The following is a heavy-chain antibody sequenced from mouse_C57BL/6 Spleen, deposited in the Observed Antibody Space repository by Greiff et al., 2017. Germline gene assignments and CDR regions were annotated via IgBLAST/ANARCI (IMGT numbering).Heavy chain of an antibody. Sequence: QVQLQQPGTELVKPGASVKLSCKASGYTFTSYWMHWVKQRPGQGLEWIGNINPSNGGTNYNEKFKSKATLTVDKSSSTAYMQLSSLTSEDAAVYYYARTGAVYGAMDYWGQGTSVTVSS. CDR1: GYTFTSYW. V-gene: IGHV1-53*01. J-gene: IGHJ4*01. CDR3: ARTGAVYGAMDY. D-gene: IGHD1-1*01. CDR2: INPSNGGT.